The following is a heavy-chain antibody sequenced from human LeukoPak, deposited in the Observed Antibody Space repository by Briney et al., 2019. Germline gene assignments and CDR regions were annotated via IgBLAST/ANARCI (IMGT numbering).Heavy chain of an antibody. D-gene: IGHD3-3*01. Sequence: SETLSLTCAVYGGSFSGYYWSWIRQPPGKGLEWIGEINHSGSTNYNPSLKSRVTISVDTSKNQFSLKLSSATAADTAVYYCARVGFWSGYYTRWFDPWGQGTLVTVSS. CDR1: GGSFSGYY. CDR3: ARVGFWSGYYTRWFDP. CDR2: INHSGST. V-gene: IGHV4-34*01. J-gene: IGHJ5*02.